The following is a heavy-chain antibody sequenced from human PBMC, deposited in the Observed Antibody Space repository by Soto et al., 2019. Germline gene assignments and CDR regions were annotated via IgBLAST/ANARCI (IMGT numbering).Heavy chain of an antibody. D-gene: IGHD2-15*01. CDR1: GLPFSSYG. CDR2: LSGSGDNT. CDR3: AKAGHCSGGSCQVAFDF. V-gene: IGHV3-23*01. Sequence: PGGSLRLSCAASGLPFSSYGMHWVRQAPGKGLEWVSSLSGSGDNTYYADSVKGRFTISRDNSKNTLYLQMNSLRAEDTAVYYCAKAGHCSGGSCQVAFDFWGQGTMVTVS. J-gene: IGHJ3*01.